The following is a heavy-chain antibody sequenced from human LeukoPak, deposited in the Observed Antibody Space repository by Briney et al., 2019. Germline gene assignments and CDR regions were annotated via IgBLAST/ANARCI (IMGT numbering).Heavy chain of an antibody. CDR3: ARDIGVGGSYHAFDI. J-gene: IGHJ3*02. Sequence: SETLSLTCTVSGGSISSSSYYWGWIRQPPGKGLEWIGSIYYSGSTYYNPSLKSRVTISVDTSKNQFSLKLSSVTAADTAVYYCARDIGVGGSYHAFDIWGQGTMVTVSS. CDR2: IYYSGST. D-gene: IGHD1-26*01. CDR1: GGSISSSSYY. V-gene: IGHV4-39*07.